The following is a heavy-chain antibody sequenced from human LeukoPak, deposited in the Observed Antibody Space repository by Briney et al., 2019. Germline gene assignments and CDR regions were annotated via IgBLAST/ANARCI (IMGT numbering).Heavy chain of an antibody. Sequence: GESLKISCKAFGYTFTGYYMHWVRQAPGQGLEWMGWINPNSGGTNYAQKFQGRVTMTRDTSISTAYMELSRLRSDDTAVYYCARDRTGTTSYFDYWGQGTLVTVSS. D-gene: IGHD1-7*01. V-gene: IGHV1-2*02. CDR1: GYTFTGYY. CDR3: ARDRTGTTSYFDY. J-gene: IGHJ4*02. CDR2: INPNSGGT.